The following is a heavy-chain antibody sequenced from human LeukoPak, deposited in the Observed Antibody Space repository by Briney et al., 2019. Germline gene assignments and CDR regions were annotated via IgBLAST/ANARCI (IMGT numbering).Heavy chain of an antibody. CDR2: ISWNSGSI. V-gene: IGHV3-9*01. CDR1: GFTFDDYA. CDR3: AKVGPYSSYYLDY. J-gene: IGHJ4*02. D-gene: IGHD6-6*01. Sequence: PGGSLRLSCAASGFTFDDYAMHWVRQAPGKGLEWVSGISWNSGSIGYADSVKGRFTISRDNAKNSLYLQMNSLRAEDTALYYCAKVGPYSSYYLDYWGQGTLVTVSS.